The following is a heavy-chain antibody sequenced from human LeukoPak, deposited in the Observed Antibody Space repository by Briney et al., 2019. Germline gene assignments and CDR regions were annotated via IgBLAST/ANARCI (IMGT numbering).Heavy chain of an antibody. CDR1: GGSISSSSYY. CDR2: IYYSGST. V-gene: IGHV4-39*01. Sequence: SETLSLTCTVSGGSISSSSYYWGWIRQPPGKGLEWIGSIYYSGSTYYNPSLKSRVTMSVDTSKNQFSLKLSSVTAADTAVYYCARVGLLWFGENYDAFDIWGQGTMVTVSS. D-gene: IGHD3-10*01. CDR3: ARVGLLWFGENYDAFDI. J-gene: IGHJ3*02.